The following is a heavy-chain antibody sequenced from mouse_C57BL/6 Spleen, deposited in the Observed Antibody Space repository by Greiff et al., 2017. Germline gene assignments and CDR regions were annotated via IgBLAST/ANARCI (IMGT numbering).Heavy chain of an antibody. CDR3: AREIYYDYDGGAYYYAMDY. CDR1: GYTFTSYW. Sequence: QVQLQQPGAELVKPGASVKLSCKASGYTFTSYWMHWVKQRPGQGLEWIGMIHPNSGSTNYNEKFTSKATLTVDKSSSTAYMQLSSLTSEDSAVYYCAREIYYDYDGGAYYYAMDYWGQGTSVTVSS. V-gene: IGHV1-64*01. J-gene: IGHJ4*01. CDR2: IHPNSGST. D-gene: IGHD2-4*01.